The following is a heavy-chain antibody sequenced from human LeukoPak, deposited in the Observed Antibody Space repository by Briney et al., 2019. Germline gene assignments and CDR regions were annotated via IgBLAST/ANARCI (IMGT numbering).Heavy chain of an antibody. Sequence: ASVKVSCKASGYTFTGDYMHWVRQAPGQGLEGMGWINPNSGGTNYAQKFQGRVTMTRDTSISTAYMELTRLRSDDTAVYYCARVLSGYSYYYYGMDVWGQGTTVTVSS. CDR2: INPNSGGT. V-gene: IGHV1-2*02. J-gene: IGHJ6*02. D-gene: IGHD2-15*01. CDR3: ARVLSGYSYYYYGMDV. CDR1: GYTFTGDY.